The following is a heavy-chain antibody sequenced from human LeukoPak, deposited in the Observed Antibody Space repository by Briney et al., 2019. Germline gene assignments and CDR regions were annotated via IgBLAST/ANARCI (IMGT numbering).Heavy chain of an antibody. V-gene: IGHV1-69*13. J-gene: IGHJ4*02. CDR2: IIPIFGTA. Sequence: SVKVSCKASGGTFSSYAISWVRQAPGQGLEWMGGIIPIFGTANYAQKFQGRVTITADESTSTAYMELSSLRSEDTAVYYCARARLDYDSSGYPSEDYYFDYGGQGTLVTVSS. CDR1: GGTFSSYA. D-gene: IGHD3-22*01. CDR3: ARARLDYDSSGYPSEDYYFDY.